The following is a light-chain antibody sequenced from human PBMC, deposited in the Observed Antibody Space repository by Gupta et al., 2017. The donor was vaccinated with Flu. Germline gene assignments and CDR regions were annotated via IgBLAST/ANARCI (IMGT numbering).Light chain of an antibody. Sequence: QSALPQPASVSGSPGQSITLSCTGTGSDVGGSNYVSWYQQHPGKAPKLMIYEVSHRPSGVSNRFSGSKSGNTASLTISGLQAEDEADYHCSAYTSGSTSYVFGTGTKVTIL. CDR1: GSDVGGSNY. CDR3: SAYTSGSTSYV. J-gene: IGLJ1*01. CDR2: EVS. V-gene: IGLV2-14*01.